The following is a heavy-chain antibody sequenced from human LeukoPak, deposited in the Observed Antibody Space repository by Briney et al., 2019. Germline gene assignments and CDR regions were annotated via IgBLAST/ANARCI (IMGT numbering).Heavy chain of an antibody. V-gene: IGHV3-33*01. CDR2: IWNDGSNK. J-gene: IGHJ6*02. D-gene: IGHD3-10*01. CDR3: VRNYGSGIYGYGLEV. Sequence: GGSLRLSCAASGFSFSGYGMHWVRQAPGKGLEWVAVIWNDGSNKYYADSVKGRLAISRDTSKNTLFLQMNSLRAEDTAVYYCVRNYGSGIYGYGLEVWGQGTTVTVSS. CDR1: GFSFSGYG.